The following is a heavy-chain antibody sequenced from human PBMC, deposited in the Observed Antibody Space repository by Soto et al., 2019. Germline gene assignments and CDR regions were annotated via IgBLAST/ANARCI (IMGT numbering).Heavy chain of an antibody. CDR3: ARAAFSHYGDYVGWFDP. V-gene: IGHV3-30-3*01. D-gene: IGHD4-17*01. J-gene: IGHJ5*02. CDR1: GFTFSSYA. CDR2: ISYDGSNK. Sequence: GGSLRLSCAASGFTFSSYAMHWVRQAPGKGLEWVAVISYDGSNKYYADSVKGRFTISRDNSKNTLYLQMNSLRAEDTAVYYCARAAFSHYGDYVGWFDPWGQGTLVTVS.